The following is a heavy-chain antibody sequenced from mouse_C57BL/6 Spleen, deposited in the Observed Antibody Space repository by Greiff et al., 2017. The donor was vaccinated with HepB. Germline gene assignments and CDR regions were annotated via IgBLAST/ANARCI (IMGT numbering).Heavy chain of an antibody. CDR3: ARSSITPVVATYYAMDY. CDR1: GYTFTSYW. D-gene: IGHD1-1*01. J-gene: IGHJ4*01. V-gene: IGHV1-55*01. Sequence: QVQLQQPGAELVKPWASVKMSCKASGYTFTSYWITWVKQRPGQGLEWIGDIYPGSGSTNYNEKFKSKATLTVDTSSSTAYMQLSSLTSEDSAVYYCARSSITPVVATYYAMDYWGQGTSVTVSS. CDR2: IYPGSGST.